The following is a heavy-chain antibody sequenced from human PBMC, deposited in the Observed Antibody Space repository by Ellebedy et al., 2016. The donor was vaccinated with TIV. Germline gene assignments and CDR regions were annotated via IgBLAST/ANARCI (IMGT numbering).Heavy chain of an antibody. CDR1: GGTFSSSA. CDR3: ATITGTTGYGMDV. V-gene: IGHV1-69*04. Sequence: SVKVSCKASGGTFSSSAISWVRQAPGQGLEWMGRIIPILGIANYAQKFQGRVTITADKSTSTAYMELSSLRSEDTAVYYCATITGTTGYGMDVWGQGTTVTVSS. J-gene: IGHJ6*02. CDR2: IIPILGIA. D-gene: IGHD1-7*01.